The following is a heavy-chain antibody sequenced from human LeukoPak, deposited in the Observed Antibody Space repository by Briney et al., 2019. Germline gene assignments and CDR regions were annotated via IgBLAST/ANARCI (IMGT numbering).Heavy chain of an antibody. V-gene: IGHV4-39*07. CDR2: IQASGTT. J-gene: IGHJ4*02. D-gene: IGHD4-17*01. CDR3: ARRFPGGYGDYFDY. Sequence: SETLSLTCTVSGGSISSSSYYWGWIRQPPGKGLEWIGSIQASGTTKYNSSLESRVTMSVDTSKNQFSLKVTSVTAADTAVCYCARRFPGGYGDYFDYWGQGLLVTVST. CDR1: GGSISSSSYY.